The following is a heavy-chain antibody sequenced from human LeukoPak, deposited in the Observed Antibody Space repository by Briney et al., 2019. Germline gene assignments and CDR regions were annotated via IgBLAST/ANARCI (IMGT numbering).Heavy chain of an antibody. CDR2: ISPAGTT. V-gene: IGHV3-11*04. CDR3: ARDLGPHRSSPNSGAFDI. D-gene: IGHD6-6*01. J-gene: IGHJ3*02. Sequence: GGSLRLSCSVSGFTLSDYYMTWLRQAPGKGLQWLSYISPAGTTYYADSLQGRFTISRDNTKTSLYLQMSNLGADDTAVYYCARDLGPHRSSPNSGAFDIWGQGTMVTVSS. CDR1: GFTLSDYY.